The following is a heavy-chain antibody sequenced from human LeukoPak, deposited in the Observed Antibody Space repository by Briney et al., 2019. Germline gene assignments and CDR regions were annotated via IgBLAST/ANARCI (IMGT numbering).Heavy chain of an antibody. Sequence: ASVKVSCKSSGYTFTGYYMHWVRQAPGQGLEWMGWINPNSGGTNYAQKFQGRVTMTRDTSISTAYMELSRLRSDDTAVYYCASFIAARVENWFDPWGQGTLVTVSS. D-gene: IGHD6-6*01. CDR3: ASFIAARVENWFDP. V-gene: IGHV1-2*02. CDR2: INPNSGGT. J-gene: IGHJ5*02. CDR1: GYTFTGYY.